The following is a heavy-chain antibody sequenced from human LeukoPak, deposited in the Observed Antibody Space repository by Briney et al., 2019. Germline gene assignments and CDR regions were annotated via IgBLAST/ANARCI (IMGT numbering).Heavy chain of an antibody. J-gene: IGHJ6*02. CDR1: GFTFSSYG. D-gene: IGHD3-22*01. V-gene: IGHV3-33*01. CDR3: ARDRLYYDSSSGYYYYYYGMDV. CDR2: IWYDGSNK. Sequence: PGRSLRLSCAASGFTFSSYGMHWVRQAPGKGLGWVAVIWYDGSNKYYADSVKGRFTISRDNSKNTLYLQMNSLRAEDTAVYYCARDRLYYDSSSGYYYYYYGMDVWGQGTTVTVSS.